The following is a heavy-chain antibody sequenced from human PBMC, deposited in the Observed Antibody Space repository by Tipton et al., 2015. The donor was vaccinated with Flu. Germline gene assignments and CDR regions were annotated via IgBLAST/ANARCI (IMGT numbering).Heavy chain of an antibody. CDR1: GGSVRSESYY. D-gene: IGHD3-22*01. V-gene: IGHV4-61*02. CDR3: ARDLKWSSAYYNPFGY. Sequence: TLSLTCSVSGGSVRSESYYWGWIRQPAGKALEWIGRIYSTGMTKYNPSLRSQVSISLDTSKNQFSLRLNSVTAADTAVYYCARDLKWSSAYYNPFGYWGQGTLVTVSS. J-gene: IGHJ4*02. CDR2: IYSTGMT.